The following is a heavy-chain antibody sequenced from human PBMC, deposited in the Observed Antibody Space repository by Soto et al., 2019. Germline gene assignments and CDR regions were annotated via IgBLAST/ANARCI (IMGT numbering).Heavy chain of an antibody. D-gene: IGHD2-2*01. CDR2: IYYTGDT. CDR1: GASITSSY. J-gene: IGHJ4*02. CDR3: ARYARTPDF. Sequence: PSETLSLTCTVSGASITSSYWTWFRQPPGQGLESIGYIYYTGDTNTNPSLKSRETISIDTSKNHFSLKLSSVTAADTAEYYCARYARTPDFWGQGTLVTVS. V-gene: IGHV4-59*01.